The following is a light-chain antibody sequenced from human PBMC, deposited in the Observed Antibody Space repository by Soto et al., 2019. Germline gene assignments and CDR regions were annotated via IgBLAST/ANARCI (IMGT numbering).Light chain of an antibody. J-gene: IGKJ1*01. CDR3: QQYNTYWT. V-gene: IGKV1-5*03. CDR2: KAS. CDR1: QSISSW. Sequence: DIQMTQSPSTLSAFVGDRVTITCRASQSISSWLAWYQQKPGKAPKPLIYKASSLESGVPSRFSGSGSGTEFTLTSSSLKPYDSATYYCQQYNTYWTFGQGTKVEIK.